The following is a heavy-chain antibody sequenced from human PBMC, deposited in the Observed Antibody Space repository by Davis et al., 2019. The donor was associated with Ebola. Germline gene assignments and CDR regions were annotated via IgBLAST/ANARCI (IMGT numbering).Heavy chain of an antibody. CDR3: AGDAVGGGRTGKYLQH. D-gene: IGHD3-10*01. CDR1: GFPFSIYT. J-gene: IGHJ1*01. CDR2: IGGSGGNT. V-gene: IGHV3-23*01. Sequence: GESPKLPCVASGFPFSIYTMSWVRQVPGKGLEWVSTIGGSGGNTYYADSVMGRFTISRDNSKNTMYPQMNSLRPEDTAVYYCAGDAVGGGRTGKYLQHWGQGTLVTVSS.